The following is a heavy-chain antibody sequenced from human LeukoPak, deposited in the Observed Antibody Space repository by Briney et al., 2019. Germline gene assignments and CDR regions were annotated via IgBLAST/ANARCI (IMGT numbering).Heavy chain of an antibody. CDR3: AKDLMRDRWFGES. CDR2: VRSDGNDK. J-gene: IGHJ5*02. Sequence: PGGSLRLSCAASGFTFSYYGMHWVRQAPGKGLEWVAFVRSDGNDKFYADSVKGRFTISRDTSKNTLYLQMTSLTPEDTAVYYCAKDLMRDRWFGESWGQGTLVSVSS. CDR1: GFTFSYYG. D-gene: IGHD3-10*01. V-gene: IGHV3-30*02.